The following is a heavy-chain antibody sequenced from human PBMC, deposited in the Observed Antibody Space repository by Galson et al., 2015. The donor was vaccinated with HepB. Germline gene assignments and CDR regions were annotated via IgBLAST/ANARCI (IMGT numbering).Heavy chain of an antibody. Sequence: SVKVSCKASGGTFSSYAISWVRQAPGQGLEWMRGIIPIFGTANYAQKFQGRVTITADESTGTAYMELSSLRSEDTAVYYCARRANWGTYWYFDLWGRGTLVTVSS. CDR2: IIPIFGTA. D-gene: IGHD7-27*01. V-gene: IGHV1-69*13. CDR1: GGTFSSYA. CDR3: ARRANWGTYWYFDL. J-gene: IGHJ2*01.